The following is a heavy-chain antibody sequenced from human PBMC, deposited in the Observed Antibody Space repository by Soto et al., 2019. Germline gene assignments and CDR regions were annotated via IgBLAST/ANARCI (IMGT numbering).Heavy chain of an antibody. V-gene: IGHV3-23*01. D-gene: IGHD1-7*01. Sequence: EVQLLESGGGLVQPGGSLRLSCAASGFTFSSYGMTWVRQAPGKGLEWVSFSSATGAGTYYADSVKGRFTISRDNSKNTLYLHMTSLRAADTAVYYCAKDRRAGGNYGFYSDFWGQGALVIVSS. CDR2: SSATGAGT. CDR1: GFTFSSYG. CDR3: AKDRRAGGNYGFYSDF. J-gene: IGHJ4*02.